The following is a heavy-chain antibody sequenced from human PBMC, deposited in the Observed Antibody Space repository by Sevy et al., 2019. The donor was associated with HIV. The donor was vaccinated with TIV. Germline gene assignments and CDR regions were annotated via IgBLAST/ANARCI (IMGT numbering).Heavy chain of an antibody. CDR1: GFTLSTYG. Sequence: GGSLRLSCTASGFTLSTYGMHWVRQAPGKGLEWVAFIRYDESEQYCADSVKGRCTISRDNSKSTPYLRLSSLRDEDTAVYYCAKDPRPSHRITTFGGVDYFEYWGQGTLVTVSS. D-gene: IGHD3-3*01. J-gene: IGHJ4*02. CDR3: AKDPRPSHRITTFGGVDYFEY. V-gene: IGHV3-30*02. CDR2: IRYDESEQ.